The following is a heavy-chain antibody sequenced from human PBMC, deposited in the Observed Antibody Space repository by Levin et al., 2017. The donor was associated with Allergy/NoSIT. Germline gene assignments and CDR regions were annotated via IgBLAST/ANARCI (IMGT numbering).Heavy chain of an antibody. D-gene: IGHD4-17*01. CDR2: ISSSGTTM. CDR3: ARTTAAYGASGAWFDP. CDR1: GFTFSIYE. Sequence: PGGSLRLSCAASGFTFSIYEINWVRQAPGKGLEWVSYISSSGTTMYYADSVKGRFTISRDNAKNSLYLQMNSLRAEDTAVYYCARTTAAYGASGAWFDPWGQGTLVTVSS. J-gene: IGHJ5*02. V-gene: IGHV3-48*03.